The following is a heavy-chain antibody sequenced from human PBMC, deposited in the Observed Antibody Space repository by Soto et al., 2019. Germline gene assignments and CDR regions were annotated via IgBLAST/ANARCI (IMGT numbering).Heavy chain of an antibody. CDR2: ISGSGGST. D-gene: IGHD3-22*01. CDR3: AKDQRQLGYKSWFDP. Sequence: EVQLVESGGGLVQPGGSLRLSCAASGFTFSSYAMSWVRQAPGKGLEWVSAISGSGGSTYYADSVKGRFTISGDNSKNTLYLQMNSLKAEDTAVYYCAKDQRQLGYKSWFDPWGQGTLVTVSS. CDR1: GFTFSSYA. J-gene: IGHJ5*02. V-gene: IGHV3-23*04.